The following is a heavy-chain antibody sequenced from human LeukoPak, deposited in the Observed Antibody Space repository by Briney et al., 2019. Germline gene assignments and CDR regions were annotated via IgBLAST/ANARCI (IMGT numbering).Heavy chain of an antibody. CDR3: ARAERITIFGVVITDAFDI. J-gene: IGHJ3*02. CDR1: GFTFSSYS. CDR2: ISSSSSYI. Sequence: WGSLRLSCAASGFTFSSYSMNWVRQAPGKGLEWVSSISSSSSYIYYADSVKGRFTISRDNAKNSLYLQMNSLRAEDTAVYYCARAERITIFGVVITDAFDIWGQGTMVTVSS. V-gene: IGHV3-21*01. D-gene: IGHD3-3*01.